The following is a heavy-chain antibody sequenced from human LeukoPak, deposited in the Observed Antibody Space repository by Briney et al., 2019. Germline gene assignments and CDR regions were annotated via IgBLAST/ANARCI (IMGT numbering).Heavy chain of an antibody. Sequence: SETLSLTCAVYGGSFSGYYWSWIRQPPGKGLEWIGEINHSGSTNYNPSLKSRVTISVDTSKNQFSLKLSSVTAADTAVYYCARDKNCSGGSCYSDTWFDPWGQGTLVTVSS. V-gene: IGHV4-34*01. CDR1: GGSFSGYY. D-gene: IGHD2-15*01. CDR3: ARDKNCSGGSCYSDTWFDP. J-gene: IGHJ5*02. CDR2: INHSGST.